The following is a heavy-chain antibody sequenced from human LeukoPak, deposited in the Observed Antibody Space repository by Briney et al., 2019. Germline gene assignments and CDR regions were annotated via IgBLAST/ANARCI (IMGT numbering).Heavy chain of an antibody. CDR1: GFTFSSYA. CDR2: ISYDGSNK. V-gene: IGHV3-30-3*01. Sequence: QPGGSLRLSCAASGFTFSSYAMHWVRQAPGKGLEWVAVISYDGSNKYYADSVKGRFTISRDNSKNTLYLQMNSLRAGDTAVYYCARDLLAPGDYWGQGTLVTVSS. J-gene: IGHJ4*02. CDR3: ARDLLAPGDY.